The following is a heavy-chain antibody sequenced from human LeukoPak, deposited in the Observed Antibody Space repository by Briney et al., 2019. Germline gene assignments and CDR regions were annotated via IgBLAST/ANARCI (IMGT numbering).Heavy chain of an antibody. D-gene: IGHD3-10*01. CDR2: IRYDGSNK. V-gene: IGHV3-30*02. CDR1: GFTFSSYG. CDR3: AKVRGAYYYGSGSYYNPSLDY. J-gene: IGHJ4*02. Sequence: PGGSLRLSCAASGFTFSSYGMHWVRQAPGKGLEWVAFIRYDGSNKYYADSVKGRFTISRDNSKNTLYLQMNSLRAEDTAVYYCAKVRGAYYYGSGSYYNPSLDYWGQGTLVTVSS.